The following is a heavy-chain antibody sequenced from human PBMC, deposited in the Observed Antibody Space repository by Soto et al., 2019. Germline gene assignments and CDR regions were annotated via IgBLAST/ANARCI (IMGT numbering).Heavy chain of an antibody. V-gene: IGHV3-23*01. CDR3: AKDEYYYSRSGYYIFDS. Sequence: SLRLSCAASGFTFSSYAMSWVRQAPGKGLEWVSAISGSGGSTYYADSVKGRFTISRDNSKKTLYLQMNSLRPEDTVLYYCAKDEYYYSRSGYYIFDSWGQGTLVTVSS. CDR2: ISGSGGST. D-gene: IGHD3-22*01. CDR1: GFTFSSYA. J-gene: IGHJ4*02.